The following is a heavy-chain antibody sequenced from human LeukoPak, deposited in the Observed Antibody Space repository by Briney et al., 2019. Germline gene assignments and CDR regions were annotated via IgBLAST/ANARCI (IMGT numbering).Heavy chain of an antibody. Sequence: GGSLRLSCAASGFTFSNYWMHWVRQAPGKGLVWVSRINSDGINTSYADSVKGRFTISRDNAKNSLYLQMSSLRAEDTAVYYCARDRPRIAAAGRNNWFDPWGQGTLVTVSS. CDR1: GFTFSNYW. J-gene: IGHJ5*02. CDR3: ARDRPRIAAAGRNNWFDP. CDR2: INSDGINT. V-gene: IGHV3-74*01. D-gene: IGHD6-13*01.